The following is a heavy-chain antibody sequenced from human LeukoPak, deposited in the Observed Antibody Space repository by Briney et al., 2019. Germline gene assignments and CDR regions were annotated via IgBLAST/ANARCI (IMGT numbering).Heavy chain of an antibody. CDR3: ARASGYYYRFDY. Sequence: SQTLSLTCTVSGGSINSGNYYWSWIRQPAGKGLEWIGRIYTSGSTNSHPSLRTRVTISVDTSKDQFSLKLSSVTAADTAVYYCARASGYYYRFDYWGQGTLVTVSS. CDR2: IYTSGST. CDR1: GGSINSGNYY. V-gene: IGHV4-61*02. D-gene: IGHD3-22*01. J-gene: IGHJ4*02.